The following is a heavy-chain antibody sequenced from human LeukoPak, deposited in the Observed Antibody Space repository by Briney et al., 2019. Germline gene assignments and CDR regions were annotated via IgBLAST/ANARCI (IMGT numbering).Heavy chain of an antibody. D-gene: IGHD3-3*02. V-gene: IGHV4-34*01. Sequence: PSETLSLTCAVYGGSFSGYYWSWIRQPPGKGLEWIGEINHRRSTNYNPSLKSRVTMSVDTSKNQFSLNLSFVTAADTAVYYCARGQFWSGYSIWGQGTLVTVSS. CDR2: INHRRST. CDR3: ARGQFWSGYSI. CDR1: GGSFSGYY. J-gene: IGHJ4*02.